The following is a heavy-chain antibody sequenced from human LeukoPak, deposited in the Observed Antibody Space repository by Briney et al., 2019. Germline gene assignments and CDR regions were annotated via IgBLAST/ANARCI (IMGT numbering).Heavy chain of an antibody. D-gene: IGHD2-2*01. CDR3: VTAAAHYYLYFDR. J-gene: IGHJ2*01. CDR2: IYYTGNT. CDR1: GGSISSSDSY. V-gene: IGHV4-39*07. Sequence: SETLSLTCTVSGGSISSSDSYWGWIRQPPGKGLGWIGSIYYTGNTYYNPSLQSRVTISGDTSKNQFSLKLSSVTAADTAGYYCVTAAAHYYLYFDRWGRGTLVTVSS.